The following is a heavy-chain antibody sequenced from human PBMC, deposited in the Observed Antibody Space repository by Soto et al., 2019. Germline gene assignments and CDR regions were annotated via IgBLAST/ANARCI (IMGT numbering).Heavy chain of an antibody. CDR1: GFTFSSST. Sequence: EVQLVESGGGLVKPGGSLRLSCTGSGFTFSSSTMTWVRQGPGKGLEWVSSISSSSSYIYFADSLKGRFTISRDNAKKSLYLQMNSLRAEDTAVYYCARDVGEMYAIWGQGTQVTVSS. D-gene: IGHD2-8*01. CDR3: ARDVGEMYAI. CDR2: ISSSSSYI. J-gene: IGHJ4*02. V-gene: IGHV3-21*01.